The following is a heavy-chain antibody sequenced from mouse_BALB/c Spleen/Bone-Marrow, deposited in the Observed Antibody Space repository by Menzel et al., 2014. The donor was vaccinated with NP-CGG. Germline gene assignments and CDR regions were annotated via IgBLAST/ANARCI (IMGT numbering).Heavy chain of an antibody. CDR2: IRNKVKGYTT. V-gene: IGHV7-3*02. Sequence: EVQLVESGGGLVQPGGSVRLSCETSGFTFTDYYMSWVRQPPGKALEWLGFIRNKVKGYTTDYIASVKGRFTIARDNSQSISYLQMNTLRAEDSATYYCARDENVGIYWYFDVWGAGTTVTVSS. J-gene: IGHJ1*01. CDR3: ARDENVGIYWYFDV. CDR1: GFTFTDYY.